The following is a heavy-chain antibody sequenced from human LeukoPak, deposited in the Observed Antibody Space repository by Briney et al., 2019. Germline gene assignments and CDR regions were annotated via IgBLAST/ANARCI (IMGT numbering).Heavy chain of an antibody. D-gene: IGHD1-26*01. CDR3: AKPSGSYFDY. CDR2: ISGDGGST. J-gene: IGHJ4*02. Sequence: GGSLRLSCAASGFTFSSYAMSWVRQAPGKGLEWVSAISGDGGSTYYADSVKGRFTISRDNSKNSLYLQMNSLRTEDTALYYCAKPSGSYFDYWGQGTLVTVSS. V-gene: IGHV3-43*02. CDR1: GFTFSSYA.